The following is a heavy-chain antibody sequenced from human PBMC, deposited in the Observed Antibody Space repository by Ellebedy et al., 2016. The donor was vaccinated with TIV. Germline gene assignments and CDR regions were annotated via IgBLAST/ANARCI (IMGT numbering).Heavy chain of an antibody. Sequence: PGGSLRLSCAASGFTFSSYAMSWVRQAPGKGLEWVSAISGSGGSTYYADAVKGRFTTSRDNAGNSLYLQMNSLRAEDTDVYYCARLGVIAAAGASDYWGQGTLVIVSS. J-gene: IGHJ4*02. CDR1: GFTFSSYA. V-gene: IGHV3-23*01. CDR3: ARLGVIAAAGASDY. D-gene: IGHD6-13*01. CDR2: ISGSGGST.